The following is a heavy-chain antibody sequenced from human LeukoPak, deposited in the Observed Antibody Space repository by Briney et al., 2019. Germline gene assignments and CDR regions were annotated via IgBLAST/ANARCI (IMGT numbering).Heavy chain of an antibody. J-gene: IGHJ4*02. CDR2: ISSSSSYI. Sequence: PGGALRPSFAAPGFTFSSYSMNWVRPAPGEGVGWGSSISSSSSYIYYADSVKGRFTISRDNAKNSLYLQMNSLRAEDTAVYYCARDTDPWSGSYYSYWGQGTLVTVSS. CDR3: ARDTDPWSGSYYSY. CDR1: GFTFSSYS. V-gene: IGHV3-21*01. D-gene: IGHD1-26*01.